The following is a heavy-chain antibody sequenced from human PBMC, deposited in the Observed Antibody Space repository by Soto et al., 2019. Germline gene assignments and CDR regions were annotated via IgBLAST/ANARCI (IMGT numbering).Heavy chain of an antibody. CDR1: GGTLSSYT. V-gene: IGHV1-69*02. CDR2: VIPNLGVT. Sequence: QVQLVQSGAEVKKPGSSVKVSCKASGGTLSSYTFSWVRQAPGQGLEWMGRVIPNLGVTNYAKKFQGRFTIVXDTSTXXXXXXXXXXXXXDTAVYYCARDKGYCSDTSCPDFDYWGQGTLVTVSS. D-gene: IGHD2-15*01. J-gene: IGHJ4*02. CDR3: ARDKGYCSDTSCPDFDY.